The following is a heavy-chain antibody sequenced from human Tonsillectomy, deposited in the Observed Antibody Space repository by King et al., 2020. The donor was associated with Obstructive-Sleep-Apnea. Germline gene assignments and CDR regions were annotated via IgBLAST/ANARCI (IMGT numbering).Heavy chain of an antibody. CDR2: IYSGGTT. D-gene: IGHD3-9*01. J-gene: IGHJ5*02. CDR3: ARGHYDILTGYYSSP. V-gene: IGHV3-66*01. Sequence: VQLVESGGGLVQPGGSLRLSCVASGFTVSSNYMSGVRQAPGKGLEWLSVIYSGGTTYYADSVKGRFTISRDNSKNTLFLQMNSLRVEDTAVYYCARGHYDILTGYYSSPWGQGTLVTVSS. CDR1: GFTVSSNY.